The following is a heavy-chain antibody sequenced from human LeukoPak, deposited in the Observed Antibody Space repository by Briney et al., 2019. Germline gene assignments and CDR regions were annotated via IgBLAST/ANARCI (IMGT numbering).Heavy chain of an antibody. CDR2: INPSGGST. D-gene: IGHD6-13*01. CDR3: ARALFGYSSSWYPIDY. V-gene: IGHV1-46*01. Sequence: ASVKVSCKASGYTFTSYYMHWARQAPGQGLEWMGIINPSGGSTSYAQKFQGRVTMTRDTSTSTVYMELSSLRSDDTAVYYCARALFGYSSSWYPIDYWGQGTLVTVSS. CDR1: GYTFTSYY. J-gene: IGHJ4*02.